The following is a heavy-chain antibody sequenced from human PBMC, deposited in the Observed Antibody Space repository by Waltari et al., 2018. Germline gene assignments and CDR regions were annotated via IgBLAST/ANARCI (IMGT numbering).Heavy chain of an antibody. J-gene: IGHJ4*02. V-gene: IGHV3-30*04. CDR3: ARDYCDRISCDGLDS. CDR1: GFPFSRLA. D-gene: IGHD2-2*01. Sequence: QVQLVESGGGVVQPGRSLRLFCAASGFPFSRLAMHWVRQAPGKGLEWVAVISYEGSKKYYGDPVKGRFTISRDNSKNTLYLQMNSPRTEDTAVYYCARDYCDRISCDGLDSWGQGTLVTVSS. CDR2: ISYEGSKK.